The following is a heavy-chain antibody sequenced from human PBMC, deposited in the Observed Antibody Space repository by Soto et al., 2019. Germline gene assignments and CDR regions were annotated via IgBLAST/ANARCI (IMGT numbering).Heavy chain of an antibody. V-gene: IGHV4-34*01. J-gene: IGHJ5*02. CDR1: GGSFSGYY. D-gene: IGHD3-22*01. Sequence: KASETLSLTCAVYGGSFSGYYWSWIRQPPGKGLEWTGEINHSGSTNYNPSLKSRVTISVDTSKNQFSLKLSSVTAADTAVYYCARGVPMRRYYYDSSGHSTKNNWFDPWGQGTLVTVSS. CDR2: INHSGST. CDR3: ARGVPMRRYYYDSSGHSTKNNWFDP.